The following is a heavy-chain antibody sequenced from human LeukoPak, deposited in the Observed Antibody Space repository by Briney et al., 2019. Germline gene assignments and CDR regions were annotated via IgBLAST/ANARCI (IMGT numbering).Heavy chain of an antibody. D-gene: IGHD5-18*01. CDR3: ARDLSTTAMDTSYYYYYMDV. V-gene: IGHV1-18*01. CDR2: ISAYIGDT. J-gene: IGHJ6*03. Sequence: ASVKVSCKASGYTFTSYGISCVRQAPGQGLEWMGWISAYIGDTNYAQKLQGRVTMTTDTSTSTAYMELRSLRSDDTAVYYCARDLSTTAMDTSYYYYYMDVWGEGTTVTV. CDR1: GYTFTSYG.